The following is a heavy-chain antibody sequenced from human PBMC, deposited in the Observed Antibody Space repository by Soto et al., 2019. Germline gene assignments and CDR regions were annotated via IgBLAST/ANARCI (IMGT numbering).Heavy chain of an antibody. V-gene: IGHV3-23*01. J-gene: IGHJ4*02. CDR3: AKTMIVVVNNYHIFDY. Sequence: GSLRLSCAASGFTFSSYAMSWVRQAPGKGLEWVSAISGSGGSTYYADSVKGRFTISRDNSKNTLYLQMNSLRAEDTAVYYCAKTMIVVVNNYHIFDYWGQGTLVTVSS. CDR2: ISGSGGST. CDR1: GFTFSSYA. D-gene: IGHD3-22*01.